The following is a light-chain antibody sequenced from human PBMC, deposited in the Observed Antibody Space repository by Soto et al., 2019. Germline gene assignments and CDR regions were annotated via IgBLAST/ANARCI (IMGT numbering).Light chain of an antibody. CDR2: DAS. V-gene: IGKV3-15*01. Sequence: EIVMPQSPATPSVSPGEIATLSCRASQSVSSNLAWHQQKPGQAPRILMYDASTWATGIPARFSGSGSGTVFTLTISSLQSEDFAVYYCQQYHNWPITFGQGTRLEI. CDR3: QQYHNWPIT. J-gene: IGKJ5*01. CDR1: QSVSSN.